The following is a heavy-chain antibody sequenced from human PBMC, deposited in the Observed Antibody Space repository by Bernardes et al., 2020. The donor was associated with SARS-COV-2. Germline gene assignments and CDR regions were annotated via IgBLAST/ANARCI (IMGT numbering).Heavy chain of an antibody. CDR1: GGSFNDYS. CDR3: ARGASGVNMILVVIGFSYYFDY. D-gene: IGHD3-22*01. CDR2: VNHSGST. Sequence: SETLSLTCAVYGGSFNDYSWTWIRQAPGKGLEWIGEVNHSGSTKYNPSLRSRVTISLDTSKNQFSLKLSSVTAADTAVYYCARGASGVNMILVVIGFSYYFDYWGQGTLVTVPS. V-gene: IGHV4-34*01. J-gene: IGHJ4*02.